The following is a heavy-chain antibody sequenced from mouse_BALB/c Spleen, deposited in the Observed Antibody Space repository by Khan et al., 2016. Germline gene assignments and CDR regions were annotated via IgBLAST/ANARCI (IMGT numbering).Heavy chain of an antibody. J-gene: IGHJ2*01. CDR1: GDSITSGY. V-gene: IGHV3-8*02. CDR2: ISYSGST. Sequence: EVKLEESGPSLVKPSQSLSLTCSVTGDSITSGYWNWIRKFPGNKLEYMGDISYSGSTYYNPSLKSRISITRDTSNNQNYLQLHSVTTAATATYCCATYDGYLFAYWGQGTTLTVSS. CDR3: ATYDGYLFAY. D-gene: IGHD2-3*01.